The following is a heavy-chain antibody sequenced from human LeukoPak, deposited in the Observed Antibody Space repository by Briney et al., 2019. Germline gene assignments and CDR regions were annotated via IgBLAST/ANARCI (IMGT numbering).Heavy chain of an antibody. J-gene: IGHJ4*02. Sequence: GGSLRLSCVASGFTFDDYAMHWVRHAPGKGLEWVAGINWNSVSAVYADSLKGRLTISRDNAKNSLFLQMNSLKTEDTAFYYCAKGARSSSGYTTDWGQGILVTVSS. D-gene: IGHD3-22*01. V-gene: IGHV3-9*01. CDR3: AKGARSSSGYTTD. CDR2: INWNSVSA. CDR1: GFTFDDYA.